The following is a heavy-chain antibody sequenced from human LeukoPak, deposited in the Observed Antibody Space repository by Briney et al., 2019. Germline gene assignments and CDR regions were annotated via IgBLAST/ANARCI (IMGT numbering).Heavy chain of an antibody. CDR2: INSDGSST. J-gene: IGHJ4*02. CDR1: GFTFSSYW. Sequence: PGRSLRLSCAASGFTFSSYWMHWVRQAPGKGLVWVSRINSDGSSTSYADSVKGRFTISRDNAKNTLYLQMNSLRAEDTAVYYCASELVTATFDYWGQGTLVTVSS. CDR3: ASELVTATFDY. D-gene: IGHD2-21*02. V-gene: IGHV3-74*01.